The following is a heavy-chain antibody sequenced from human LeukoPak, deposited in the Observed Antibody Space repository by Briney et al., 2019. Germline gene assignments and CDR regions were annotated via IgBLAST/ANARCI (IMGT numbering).Heavy chain of an antibody. J-gene: IGHJ6*03. Sequence: SETLSLTCTVSGGSISSYYWCWIPQPPGKGLEWIGYIYYSGSTNYNPSLKSRVTISADKSKNQFSLKLSSVTAADTAVYYCARVGRGYSSSWYVGYYYYMDVWGKGTTVTVSS. CDR3: ARVGRGYSSSWYVGYYYYMDV. D-gene: IGHD6-13*01. CDR2: IYYSGST. V-gene: IGHV4-59*01. CDR1: GGSISSYY.